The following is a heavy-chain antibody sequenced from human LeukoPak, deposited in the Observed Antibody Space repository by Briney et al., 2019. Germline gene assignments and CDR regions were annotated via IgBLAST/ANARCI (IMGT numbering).Heavy chain of an antibody. J-gene: IGHJ4*02. Sequence: SETLSLTCTVSGSSISSGGYYWSWIRQHPGKGLEWIGNIYYSGSTYYNPSLKSRVIISVDTSKNQFSLKVSSVTAADTAVYYCARDTTLDYWGQGTLVTVSS. CDR3: ARDTTLDY. CDR2: IYYSGST. V-gene: IGHV4-31*03. D-gene: IGHD1-1*01. CDR1: GSSISSGGYY.